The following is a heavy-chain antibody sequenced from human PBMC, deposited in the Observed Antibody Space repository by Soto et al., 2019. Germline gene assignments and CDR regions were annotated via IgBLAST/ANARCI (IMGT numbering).Heavy chain of an antibody. Sequence: QVQLVQSGAEVKKPGASVKVSCKASGYTFTSYDINWVRQATGQGLEWMGWMNPNSGNTGYAQKFQGRVTXXRXTSISTAYMELSSLRSEDTAVYYCAREISGSYRFDYWGQGTLVTVSS. CDR1: GYTFTSYD. CDR3: AREISGSYRFDY. J-gene: IGHJ4*02. CDR2: MNPNSGNT. V-gene: IGHV1-8*01. D-gene: IGHD1-26*01.